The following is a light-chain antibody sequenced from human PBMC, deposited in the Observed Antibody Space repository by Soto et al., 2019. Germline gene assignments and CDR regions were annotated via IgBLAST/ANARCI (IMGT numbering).Light chain of an antibody. CDR2: RST. CDR1: SSNIGDNS. CDR3: AAWDGSLSAGV. V-gene: IGLV1-47*01. J-gene: IGLJ3*02. Sequence: QAVVTQPPSASGTPGQRVNISCSGSSSNIGDNSAYWFQQLPGTAPKLLIYRSTQRPSGVPDRFSGSKSGTSASLAISGLRSEDEADYYCAAWDGSLSAGVFGGGTKLTVL.